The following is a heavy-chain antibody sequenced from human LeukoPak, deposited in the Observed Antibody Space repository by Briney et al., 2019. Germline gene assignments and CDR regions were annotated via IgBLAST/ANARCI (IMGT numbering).Heavy chain of an antibody. J-gene: IGHJ2*01. D-gene: IGHD3-22*01. CDR3: ARLSYSSGYYYVSQAWYFDL. V-gene: IGHV4-59*08. Sequence: PSETLSLTCTVAGGSISSYYWSWIRQPPGKGLEWIGYIYYSGSTNYNPSLKSRVTISVDTSKNQFSLKLSSMTAADTAVYYCARLSYSSGYYYVSQAWYFDLWGRGTLVTVSS. CDR1: GGSISSYY. CDR2: IYYSGST.